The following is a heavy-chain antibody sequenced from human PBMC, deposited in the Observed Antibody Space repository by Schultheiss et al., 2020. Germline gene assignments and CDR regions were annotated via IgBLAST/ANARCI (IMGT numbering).Heavy chain of an antibody. J-gene: IGHJ4*02. D-gene: IGHD3-22*01. CDR1: GFTFSSYS. V-gene: IGHV3-23*01. CDR3: ARSFRYYYDSSGYSPFDY. CDR2: ISGSGGST. Sequence: GGSLRLSCAASGFTFSSYSMNWVRQAPGKGLEWVSAISGSGGSTYYADSVKGRFTISRDNSKNTLYLQMGSLRAEDMAVYYCARSFRYYYDSSGYSPFDYWGQGTLVTVSS.